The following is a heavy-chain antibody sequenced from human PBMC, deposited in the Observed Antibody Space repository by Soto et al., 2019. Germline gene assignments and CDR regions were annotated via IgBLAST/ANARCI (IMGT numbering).Heavy chain of an antibody. V-gene: IGHV1-69*06. CDR3: ARDQGYDYVWGSYRSYYYGMDV. CDR1: GGTFSSYA. CDR2: IIPIFGTA. D-gene: IGHD3-16*02. Sequence: SVKVSCKASGGTFSSYAISWVRQAPGQGLEWMGGIIPIFGTANYAQKFQGRVTITADKSTSTAYMELSSLRSEDTAVYYGARDQGYDYVWGSYRSYYYGMDVWGQGTTVTVSS. J-gene: IGHJ6*02.